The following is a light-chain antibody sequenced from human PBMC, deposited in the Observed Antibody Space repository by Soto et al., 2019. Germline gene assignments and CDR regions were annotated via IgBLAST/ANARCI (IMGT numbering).Light chain of an antibody. V-gene: IGLV4-69*01. CDR1: SGHNYYA. CDR3: QTWGTGIWV. J-gene: IGLJ3*02. CDR2: LNSDGSH. Sequence: QLVLTQSPSASASLGASVKLTCTLSSGHNYYALAWHQQQPEKGPRYLMKLNSDGSHSKGDGIPDRFSGSSSGAERYLTISSLQSEDEADYYCQTWGTGIWVFGGGTKLTVL.